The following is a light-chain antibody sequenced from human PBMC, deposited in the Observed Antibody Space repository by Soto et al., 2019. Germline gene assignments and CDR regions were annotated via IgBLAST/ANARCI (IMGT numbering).Light chain of an antibody. CDR2: DAS. CDR1: QSVSSY. J-gene: IGKJ2*01. CDR3: QQRSNWPMYT. V-gene: IGKV3-11*01. Sequence: EIVLTQSPATLSLSPGERATLSCRASQSVSSYLAWYQQKPGQAPRLLIYDASNRATGIPARFSGSGSGTDLPLAISCLEPEDFAVYYCQQRSNWPMYTFGQGTKLEIK.